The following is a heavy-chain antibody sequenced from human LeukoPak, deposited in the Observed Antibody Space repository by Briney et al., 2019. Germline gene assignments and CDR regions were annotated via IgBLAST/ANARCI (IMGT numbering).Heavy chain of an antibody. Sequence: SETLSLTCTVSGGSISSYYWSWIRQPAGKGLEWIGRIYTSGSTNYNPSLKSRVTMSVDTSKNQVSLKLNSVTAADTAAYYCARGPDSGSYYAWFDPWGQGTLVTVSS. CDR1: GGSISSYY. CDR2: IYTSGST. J-gene: IGHJ5*02. CDR3: ARGPDSGSYYAWFDP. V-gene: IGHV4-4*07. D-gene: IGHD3-10*01.